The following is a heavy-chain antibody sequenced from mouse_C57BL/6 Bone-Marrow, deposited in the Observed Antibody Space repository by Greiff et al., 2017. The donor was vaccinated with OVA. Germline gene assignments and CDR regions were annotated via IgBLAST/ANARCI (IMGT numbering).Heavy chain of an antibody. CDR3: ARRGIYYDYDVGDYAMDY. V-gene: IGHV5-6*02. J-gene: IGHJ4*01. CDR1: GFTFSSYG. D-gene: IGHD2-4*01. CDR2: ISSGGSYT. Sequence: EVKLEESGGDLVKPGGSLKLSCAASGFTFSSYGMSWVRQTPDKRLEWVATISSGGSYTYYPDSVKGRFTISRDNAKNTLYLQMSSLKSEDTAMYYCARRGIYYDYDVGDYAMDYWGQGTSVTVSS.